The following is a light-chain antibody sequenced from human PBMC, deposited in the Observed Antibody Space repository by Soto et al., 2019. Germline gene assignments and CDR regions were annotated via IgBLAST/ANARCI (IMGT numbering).Light chain of an antibody. CDR2: HAS. Sequence: EIVLTQSPGTLSLSPGERATLSFRASQSVSSSYLAWYQQKPGQAPRLLIYHASNRAAGIPARFSGSGSATDFNLTISSLGPEDFAVYYCQQYNNWPITFGQGTRLEIK. V-gene: IGKV3D-20*02. CDR3: QQYNNWPIT. CDR1: QSVSSSY. J-gene: IGKJ5*01.